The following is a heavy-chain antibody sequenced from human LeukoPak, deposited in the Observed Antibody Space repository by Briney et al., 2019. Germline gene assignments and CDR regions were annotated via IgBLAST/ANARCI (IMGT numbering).Heavy chain of an antibody. V-gene: IGHV4-4*07. D-gene: IGHD2-2*01. CDR1: GVSISGYN. CDR3: ARSLVGSTYFDY. CDR2: ISTGGNT. J-gene: IGHJ4*02. Sequence: PSETLSLTCTVSGVSISGYNWNWIRQPAGKGLEWIGRISTGGNTAYTPSLKSRITLSLDTTKNQLSLNLTSETAADTAMYYCARSLVGSTYFDYWGQGTLVTVSS.